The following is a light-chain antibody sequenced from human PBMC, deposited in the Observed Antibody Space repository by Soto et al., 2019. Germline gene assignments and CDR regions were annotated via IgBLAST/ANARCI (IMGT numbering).Light chain of an antibody. J-gene: IGKJ2*01. CDR1: RSLIYTDGNTY. V-gene: IGKV2-30*01. Sequence: DVVMTQSPLSLPVTLGQPASISCRASRSLIYTDGNTYLNWFHQRPGQSPRRLFAKVSNRDSGVPDRFSGSGSGTDFTLKISRVEAEDVGLYYCMHGTHWPYTFGQGTKLEIK. CDR2: KVS. CDR3: MHGTHWPYT.